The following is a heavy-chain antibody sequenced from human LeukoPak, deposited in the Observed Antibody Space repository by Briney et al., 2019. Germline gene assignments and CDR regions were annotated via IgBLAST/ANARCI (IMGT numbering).Heavy chain of an antibody. CDR1: GFTFSSYA. CDR2: ISGSGGST. D-gene: IGHD3-10*01. CDR3: AKDSARLARGEFDP. Sequence: GGSLRLSCAASGFTFSSYAMSWVRQAPGKGLEWVSAISGSGGSTYYADSVKGRFTISRDNSKNTPHLQMNSLRAEDTAVYYCAKDSARLARGEFDPWGQGTLVTVSS. V-gene: IGHV3-23*01. J-gene: IGHJ5*02.